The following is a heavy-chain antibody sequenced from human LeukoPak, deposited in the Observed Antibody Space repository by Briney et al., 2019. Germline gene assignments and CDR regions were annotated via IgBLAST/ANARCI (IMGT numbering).Heavy chain of an antibody. CDR3: ARGLIGGSCYSD. V-gene: IGHV3-53*01. CDR2: IYSVGST. J-gene: IGHJ4*02. Sequence: PGGSLRLSCAASGFAVSSTYMSWVRQAPGKGLECVSIIYSVGSTFYTDSVRGRFTISRDNSKNTLYLQMNTLSPEDTAVYYCARGLIGGSCYSDWGRGTLVTLSS. CDR1: GFAVSSTY. D-gene: IGHD2-15*01.